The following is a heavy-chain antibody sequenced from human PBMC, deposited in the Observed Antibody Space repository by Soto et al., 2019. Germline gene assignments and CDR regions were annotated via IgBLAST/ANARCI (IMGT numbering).Heavy chain of an antibody. CDR3: AKAVGVWDIDY. CDR2: ISYDGSNK. J-gene: IGHJ4*02. CDR1: GFTFSSYG. D-gene: IGHD1-26*01. V-gene: IGHV3-30*18. Sequence: GGSLRLSCAASGFTFSSYGMHWVRQAPGKGLEWVAVISYDGSNKYYADSVKGRFTISRDNSKNTLYLQMNSLRAEDTAVYYCAKAVGVWDIDYWGQGTLVTVSS.